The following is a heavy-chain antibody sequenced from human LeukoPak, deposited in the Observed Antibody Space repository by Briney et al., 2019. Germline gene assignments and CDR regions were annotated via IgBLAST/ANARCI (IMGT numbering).Heavy chain of an antibody. CDR2: INTDGSST. Sequence: GGSLRLSCEASGFTFSSYWMHWVRQAPGKGLVWVSHINTDGSSTSCADSVKGRFTISRDNSKNTLYLQMNSLRAEDTAVYYCAKGVWGSYRPYYFDYWGQGTLVTVSS. CDR3: AKGVWGSYRPYYFDY. J-gene: IGHJ4*02. CDR1: GFTFSSYW. V-gene: IGHV3-74*01. D-gene: IGHD3-16*02.